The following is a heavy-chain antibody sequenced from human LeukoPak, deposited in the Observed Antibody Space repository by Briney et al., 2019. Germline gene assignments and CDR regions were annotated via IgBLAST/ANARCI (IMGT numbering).Heavy chain of an antibody. Sequence: GGSLRLSCAGAGFTFSNYGMHWVRQAPGKGLEWVAVISYDGSNKYYTDSVKGRFTISRDNSKNTLYLQMNSLRAEDTAVYYCAKDRTAGYDGLVDYWGQGTLVTVSS. CDR1: GFTFSNYG. D-gene: IGHD5-12*01. CDR3: AKDRTAGYDGLVDY. CDR2: ISYDGSNK. J-gene: IGHJ4*02. V-gene: IGHV3-30*18.